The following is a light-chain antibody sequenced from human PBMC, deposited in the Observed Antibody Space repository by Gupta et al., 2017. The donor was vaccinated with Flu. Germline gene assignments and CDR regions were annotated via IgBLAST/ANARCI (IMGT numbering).Light chain of an antibody. CDR2: KND. CDR3: ATRDDSLSGWV. Sequence: RVTITCSGSRYNIRRNYVYWYQQFPGTAPILVIYKNDQRPSGIPDRFSGSTSGTSASLAIIGVRADDEADYYCATRDDSLSGWVFGGGTKLTVL. CDR1: RYNIRRNY. V-gene: IGLV1-47*01. J-gene: IGLJ3*02.